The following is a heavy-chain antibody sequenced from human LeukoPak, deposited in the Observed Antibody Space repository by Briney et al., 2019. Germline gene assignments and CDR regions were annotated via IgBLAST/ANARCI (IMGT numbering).Heavy chain of an antibody. D-gene: IGHD2-2*01. J-gene: IGHJ3*01. CDR3: AGRGSSSGTFDV. CDR2: IYTSGGT. V-gene: IGHV4-61*02. CDR1: GGSISNLDYY. Sequence: SETLSLTCTVSGGSISNLDYYWTWIRQPAGKRLEWIGRIYTSGGTNYNPSLKSRVTMSVDKSKNQISLNLASLTAADTALNYCAGRGSSSGTFDVWGPGTFVTVSS.